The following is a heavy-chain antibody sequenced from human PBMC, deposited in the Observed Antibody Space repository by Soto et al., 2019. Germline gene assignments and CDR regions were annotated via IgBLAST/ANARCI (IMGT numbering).Heavy chain of an antibody. CDR2: IYRTGST. J-gene: IGHJ4*02. D-gene: IGHD1-7*01. V-gene: IGHV4-4*02. CDR3: ASRDPGTSVDY. CDR1: GGSFTSNNW. Sequence: SETLSLTCAVSGGSFTSNNWWTWVRQPPGQGLEWIGEIYRTGSTNYNPSLKSRVTISLDKSENQFSLKVTSLTAADTAVYYCASRDPGTSVDYWGQGTLVTGSS.